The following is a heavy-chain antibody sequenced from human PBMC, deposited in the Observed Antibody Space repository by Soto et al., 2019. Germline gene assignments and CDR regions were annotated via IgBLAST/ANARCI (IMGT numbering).Heavy chain of an antibody. Sequence: VQLLESGGALVQPGGSLRLSCAASGFTFSSYAIYWVRQAPGKGLEWVSTISNDGDRYYADSVEGRFTISRDNSKDTLYRQMNSLRAEDTAVYYCAKPKYRGVVLNVWGQGTTVTVSS. J-gene: IGHJ6*02. CDR3: AKPKYRGVVLNV. CDR1: GFTFSSYA. D-gene: IGHD3-10*01. V-gene: IGHV3-23*01. CDR2: ISNDGDR.